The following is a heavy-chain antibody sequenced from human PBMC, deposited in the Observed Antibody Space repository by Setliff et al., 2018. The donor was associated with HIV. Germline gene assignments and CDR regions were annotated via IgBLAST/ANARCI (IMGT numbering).Heavy chain of an antibody. V-gene: IGHV4-59*06. CDR1: GGSISISD. CDR2: IYYSGST. D-gene: IGHD3-10*01. CDR3: ARRIDNSGSFPDKNWFDT. J-gene: IGHJ5*02. Sequence: SETLSLTCTVSGGSISISDWSWIRQPPGKGLEWIGYIYYSGSTYYNPSLKSRVTISVDTSRNQFSLKLSSVTAADTAVYYCARRIDNSGSFPDKNWFDTWGQGSLVTVSS.